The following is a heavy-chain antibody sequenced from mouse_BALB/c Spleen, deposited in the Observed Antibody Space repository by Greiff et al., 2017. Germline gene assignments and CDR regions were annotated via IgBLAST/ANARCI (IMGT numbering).Heavy chain of an antibody. CDR3: ARDRYDYDLGDYAMDY. CDR2: IWAGGST. J-gene: IGHJ4*01. D-gene: IGHD2-4*01. Sequence: VKLMESGPGLVAPPQSLSITCTVSGVSLTRYGVHWVRQPPGKGLEWLGVIWAGGSTNYNSALMSRLSISKDNSKSQVFLKMNSLQTDDTAMYYCARDRYDYDLGDYAMDYWGQGTSVTVSS. V-gene: IGHV2-9*02. CDR1: GVSLTRYG.